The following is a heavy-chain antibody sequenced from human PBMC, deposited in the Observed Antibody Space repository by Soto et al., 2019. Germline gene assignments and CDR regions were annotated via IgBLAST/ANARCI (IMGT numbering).Heavy chain of an antibody. Sequence: SETLSLTCAVSGGSISSGGYSWIWIRQPPGKGLEWIGYIYHSGSTYYNPSLKSRVTISVDRSKNQFSLKLSSVTAADTAVYYCARRRGFPYYYGMDVWGQGTTVTVSS. D-gene: IGHD5-12*01. CDR3: ARRRGFPYYYGMDV. V-gene: IGHV4-30-2*01. CDR2: IYHSGST. J-gene: IGHJ6*02. CDR1: GGSISSGGYS.